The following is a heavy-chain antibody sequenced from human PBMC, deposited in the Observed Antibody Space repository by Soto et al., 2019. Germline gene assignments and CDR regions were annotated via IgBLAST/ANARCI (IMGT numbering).Heavy chain of an antibody. D-gene: IGHD6-13*01. Sequence: QVQLVQSGAEVKKPGASVKVSCKASGYIFDSYGITWVRHAPGKGLEWMGWIRGYNGNTDYAEKFQGRVTMTTETSTSTAYMELRSLISDDTAVYYFSRRTLFTAAYDYWGQGTLVTVSS. CDR1: GYIFDSYG. J-gene: IGHJ4*02. V-gene: IGHV1-18*01. CDR2: IRGYNGNT. CDR3: SRRTLFTAAYDY.